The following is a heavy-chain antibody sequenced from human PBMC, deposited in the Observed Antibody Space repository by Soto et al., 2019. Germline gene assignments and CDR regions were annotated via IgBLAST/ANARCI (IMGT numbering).Heavy chain of an antibody. CDR3: VRWKAGAPDY. CDR1: GFIFSDHY. D-gene: IGHD6-19*01. Sequence: EVQLVESGGGLVQPGGSLRLSCATSGFIFSDHYMDWVRQAPGKGLEWVGRTKNKANSYTTEYATSVKGRFSILRDDSTNSLHLQMNSLKTEDTAVYYCVRWKAGAPDYWGQGTLVTVSS. V-gene: IGHV3-72*01. CDR2: TKNKANSYTT. J-gene: IGHJ4*02.